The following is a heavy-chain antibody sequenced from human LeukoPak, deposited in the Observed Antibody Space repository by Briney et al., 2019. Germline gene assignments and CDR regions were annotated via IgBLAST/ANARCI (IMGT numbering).Heavy chain of an antibody. D-gene: IGHD3-10*01. V-gene: IGHV3-66*04. CDR1: GFTVSSNY. CDR2: IYSGGST. CDR3: ARPYYYGSGSYYNGNDY. J-gene: IGHJ4*02. Sequence: GGSLRLSCAASGFTVSSNYMSWVRQAPGKGLEWVSVIYSGGSTYYADSVKGRFTISRDNSKNTLYLQMNSLRAEDTAVYYCARPYYYGSGSYYNGNDYWGQGTLVTVSS.